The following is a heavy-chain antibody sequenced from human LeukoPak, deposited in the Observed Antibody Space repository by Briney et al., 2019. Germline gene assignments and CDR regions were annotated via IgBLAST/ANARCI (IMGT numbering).Heavy chain of an antibody. D-gene: IGHD6-13*01. Sequence: SVKVSCKASGGTFSSYAISWVRQAPGQGLEWMGGIIPIFGTANYAQKFQGRVTITADESTSTAYMELSSLRSEDTAVYYCARGAAAAGTGPLDIWGQGTMVTASS. V-gene: IGHV1-69*01. CDR3: ARGAAAAGTGPLDI. J-gene: IGHJ3*02. CDR2: IIPIFGTA. CDR1: GGTFSSYA.